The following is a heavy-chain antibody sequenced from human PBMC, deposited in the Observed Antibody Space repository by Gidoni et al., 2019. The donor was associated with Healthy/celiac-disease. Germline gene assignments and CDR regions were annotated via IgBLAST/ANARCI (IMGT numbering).Heavy chain of an antibody. D-gene: IGHD3-22*01. CDR2: SSGSGGST. CDR3: AKDYYESSGYPRAPFDP. Sequence: EVQLLESGGVLVPPGGSLRLSCAASGFPFSSYAMGWVRQAPGKGLGWVSASSGSGGSTYYADSVKGRFTISRDNSKNTLYLQMNSLRAEDTAVHYCAKDYYESSGYPRAPFDPWGQGTLVTVSS. V-gene: IGHV3-23*01. J-gene: IGHJ5*02. CDR1: GFPFSSYA.